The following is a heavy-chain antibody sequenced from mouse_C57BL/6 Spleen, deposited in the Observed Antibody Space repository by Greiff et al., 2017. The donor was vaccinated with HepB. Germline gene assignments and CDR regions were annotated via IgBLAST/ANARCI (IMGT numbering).Heavy chain of an antibody. CDR2: ISSGGSYT. J-gene: IGHJ4*01. Sequence: EVQRVESGGDLVKPGGSLKLSCAASGFTFSSYGMPWVRQTPDKRLEWVATISSGGSYTYYTDSVKGRFTISRDNAKNTLYLQMSSLKSEETAMYYCARQGDGYYVYAMDYWGQGTSVTVSS. CDR1: GFTFSSYG. CDR3: ARQGDGYYVYAMDY. V-gene: IGHV5-6*01. D-gene: IGHD2-3*01.